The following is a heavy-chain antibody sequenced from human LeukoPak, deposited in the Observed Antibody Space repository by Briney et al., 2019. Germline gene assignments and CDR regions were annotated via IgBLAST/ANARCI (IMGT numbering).Heavy chain of an antibody. D-gene: IGHD1-26*01. J-gene: IGHJ4*02. Sequence: ASVKVSCKASGYTFTSYGISWVRQAPGQGLEWMGWISAYNGNTNYAQKFQGRVTMTRDTSISTAYMELSRLRSDDTAVYYCASLGPRTLFDYWGQGTLVTVSS. CDR2: ISAYNGNT. CDR3: ASLGPRTLFDY. CDR1: GYTFTSYG. V-gene: IGHV1-18*01.